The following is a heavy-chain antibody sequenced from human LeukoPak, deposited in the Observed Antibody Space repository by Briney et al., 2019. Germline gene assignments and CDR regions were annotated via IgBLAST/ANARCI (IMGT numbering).Heavy chain of an antibody. CDR1: GFTFSSYV. D-gene: IGHD2-8*01. CDR2: ITGSGGST. Sequence: PGGSLRLSCAASGFTFSSYVVSWVRQAPGEGVDWVFRITGSGGSTYSADSVKGRFTISRDNSKNTLYLQMNSLRAEDTALYYCAKDRSCTNDICHGDFDYWGQGTLVTVSS. V-gene: IGHV3-23*01. J-gene: IGHJ4*02. CDR3: AKDRSCTNDICHGDFDY.